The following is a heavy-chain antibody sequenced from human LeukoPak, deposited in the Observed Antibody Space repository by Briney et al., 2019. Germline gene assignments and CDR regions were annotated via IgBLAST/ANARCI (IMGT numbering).Heavy chain of an antibody. V-gene: IGHV3-7*03. J-gene: IGHJ6*03. Sequence: GGSLRLSCAASGFTFSSYWMSWVRQAPGKGLEWVANIKQDGSEKYYVDSVKGRFTISRDNAKNSLYLQMNSLRAEDTALYYCARLTTSGSYYMDVWGKGTTVTVSS. CDR2: IKQDGSEK. CDR1: GFTFSSYW. CDR3: ARLTTSGSYYMDV. D-gene: IGHD3-10*01.